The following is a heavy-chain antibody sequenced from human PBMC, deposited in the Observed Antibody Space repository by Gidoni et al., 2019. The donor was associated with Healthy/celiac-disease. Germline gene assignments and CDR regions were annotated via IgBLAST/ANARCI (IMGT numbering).Heavy chain of an antibody. CDR3: ARDIGYCSSTSCPLGY. CDR2: IWYDGSNK. J-gene: IGHJ4*02. V-gene: IGHV3-33*08. Sequence: QVQLVESGGGVVQPGRSLRLSCAASGFTFSSYGTHWVRQAPGKGLEWVAVIWYDGSNKYYADSVKGRFTISRDNSKNTLYLQMNSLRAEDTAVYYCARDIGYCSSTSCPLGYWGQGTLVTVSS. CDR1: GFTFSSYG. D-gene: IGHD2-2*01.